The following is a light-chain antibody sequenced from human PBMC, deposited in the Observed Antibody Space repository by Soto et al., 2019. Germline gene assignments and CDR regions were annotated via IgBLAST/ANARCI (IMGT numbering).Light chain of an antibody. CDR3: SSYTSSSTLV. Sequence: QSALTQPASVSGSPGQWITISCTGTSSDVGAYNYVSWYQQHPGKAPKLMICDVSNRPSGVSNRFSGSKSGNTASLTISGLQAEDEADYYCSSYTSSSTLVFGTGTKLTVL. J-gene: IGLJ1*01. V-gene: IGLV2-14*01. CDR1: SSDVGAYNY. CDR2: DVS.